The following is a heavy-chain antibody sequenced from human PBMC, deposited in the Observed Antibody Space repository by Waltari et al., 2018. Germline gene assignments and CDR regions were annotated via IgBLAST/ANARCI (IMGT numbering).Heavy chain of an antibody. CDR2: FGGSGIST. CDR1: GLTLSRYT. Sequence: EVQLLESGGGLVQPGGSLRLSCVASGLTLSRYTMSWVRQAPGKGLEWVSSFGGSGISTDYADSVKGRFTISRDNSKDTLYLQINSLRAEDTAVYYCAKDIAPAGTRYFDYWGQGTLVTVSS. D-gene: IGHD6-13*01. CDR3: AKDIAPAGTRYFDY. J-gene: IGHJ4*02. V-gene: IGHV3-23*01.